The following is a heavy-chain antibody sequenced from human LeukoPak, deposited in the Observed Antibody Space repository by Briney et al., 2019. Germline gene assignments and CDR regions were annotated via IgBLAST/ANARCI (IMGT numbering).Heavy chain of an antibody. Sequence: GSLRLSCAASGFSFSYSWMTWVRQAPGKGLEWVASIKQDGSEKYYVDSVKGRFTISRDNAKNSLSLQMNGLRAEDTAVYYCARAASSTRPYYFDYWARGTLVTVSS. CDR3: ARAASSTRPYYFDY. CDR2: IKQDGSEK. J-gene: IGHJ4*02. D-gene: IGHD3-10*01. V-gene: IGHV3-7*01. CDR1: GFSFSYSW.